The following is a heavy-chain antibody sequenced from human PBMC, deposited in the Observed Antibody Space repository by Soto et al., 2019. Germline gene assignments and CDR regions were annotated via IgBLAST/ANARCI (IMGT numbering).Heavy chain of an antibody. J-gene: IGHJ6*02. Sequence: QPGGSLRLSCAASGFTFSSYAMSWVRQAPGKGLEWVSAISGSGGSTYYADSVKGRFTISRDNSKNTLYLQMNSLRAEDTAVYYCAKDPPYTTHCSSTSCHYYGMDVWGQGTTVTVSS. CDR3: AKDPPYTTHCSSTSCHYYGMDV. CDR2: ISGSGGST. V-gene: IGHV3-23*01. D-gene: IGHD2-2*01. CDR1: GFTFSSYA.